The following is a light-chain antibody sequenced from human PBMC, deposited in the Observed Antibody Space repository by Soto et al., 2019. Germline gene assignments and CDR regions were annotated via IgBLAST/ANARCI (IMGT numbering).Light chain of an antibody. V-gene: IGLV2-14*01. CDR3: SSYTSSNTLI. Sequence: QSVLTQPASVSGSPGQSITISCTGTSGDIGSYNYVSWFQQSPGKAPKVMIYEVTNRPSGVSNRFSGSKSGNTASLTISGLQAEDEADYYCSSYTSSNTLIFGGGTKLTVL. CDR2: EVT. J-gene: IGLJ2*01. CDR1: SGDIGSYNY.